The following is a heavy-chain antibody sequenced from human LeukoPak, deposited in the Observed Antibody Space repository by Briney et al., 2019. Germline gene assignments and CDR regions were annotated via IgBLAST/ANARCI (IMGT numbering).Heavy chain of an antibody. D-gene: IGHD6-13*01. CDR1: GFTFSSYS. V-gene: IGHV3-21*01. Sequence: PRGSLRLSCAASGFTFSSYSMNWVHQAPGKGLEWVSSISSSSSYIYYADSVKGRFTISRDNAKNSLYLQINSLRAEDTAVYYCAREKLSSSWYPYIFDYWGQGTLVTVSS. J-gene: IGHJ4*02. CDR3: AREKLSSSWYPYIFDY. CDR2: ISSSSSYI.